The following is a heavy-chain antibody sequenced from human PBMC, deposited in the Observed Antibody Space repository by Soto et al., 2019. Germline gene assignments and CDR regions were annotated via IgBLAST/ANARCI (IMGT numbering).Heavy chain of an antibody. CDR3: ARTSGHFDS. V-gene: IGHV6-1*01. D-gene: IGHD2-2*01. CDR2: TYYRSKWYN. CDR1: GDSVSSNSAA. Sequence: SQTLSLTCAISGDSVSSNSAAWNWIRRSPSRGLEWLGRTYYRSKWYNEYAISVKGRIAINPDTSRNRFSLQLNSVTPEDTAVYYCARTSGHFDSWGQGTLVTVAS. J-gene: IGHJ4*02.